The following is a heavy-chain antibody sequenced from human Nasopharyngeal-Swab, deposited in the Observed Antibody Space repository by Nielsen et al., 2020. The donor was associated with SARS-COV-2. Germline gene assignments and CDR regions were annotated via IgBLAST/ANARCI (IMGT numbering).Heavy chain of an antibody. CDR2: IKQDGSEK. V-gene: IGHV3-7*01. CDR3: ARVAGSSWFFDY. J-gene: IGHJ4*02. D-gene: IGHD6-13*01. CDR1: GFTFSSYW. Sequence: GESLKISCAASGFTFSSYWMGWVRQAPGKGLEWVANIKQDGSEKYYVDSVKGRFTISRDNAKNSLYLQMNSLRAEDTAVYYCARVAGSSWFFDYWGQGTLVTVSS.